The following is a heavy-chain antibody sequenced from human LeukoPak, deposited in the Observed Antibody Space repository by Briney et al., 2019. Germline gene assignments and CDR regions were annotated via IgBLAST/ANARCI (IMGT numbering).Heavy chain of an antibody. Sequence: GGSLRLSCAASGFTFSSYWMSWVRQAPGKGLEWVANIKQDGSEKYYVDSVKGRFTISRDNAKNSLYLQMNSLRAEDTAVYYCARRYYDFWSGYYTGGYYYYYMDVWGKGTTVTVSS. CDR2: IKQDGSEK. J-gene: IGHJ6*03. CDR3: ARRYYDFWSGYYTGGYYYYYMDV. D-gene: IGHD3-3*01. V-gene: IGHV3-7*01. CDR1: GFTFSSYW.